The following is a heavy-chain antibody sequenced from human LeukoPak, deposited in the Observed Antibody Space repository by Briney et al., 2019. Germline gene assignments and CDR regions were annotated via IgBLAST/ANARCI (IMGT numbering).Heavy chain of an antibody. D-gene: IGHD2-2*02. CDR1: GYTFTGYY. J-gene: IGHJ5*02. V-gene: IGHV1-2*02. CDR3: AREGGAIVVVPAAIANWFDP. Sequence: GASVKVSCKASGYTFTGYYMHWVRQAPGQGLEWMGWINPNSGGTNYAQKFQGRVTMTRDTSISTAYMELSRLRSDDTAVYYCAREGGAIVVVPAAIANWFDPWGQGTLVTVSS. CDR2: INPNSGGT.